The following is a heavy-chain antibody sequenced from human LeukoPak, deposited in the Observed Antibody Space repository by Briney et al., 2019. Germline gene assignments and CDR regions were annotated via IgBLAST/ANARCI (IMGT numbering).Heavy chain of an antibody. Sequence: PSETLSLTCTVSGGSFGSYYWSWIRQAPGKGLEWIGYIYYTGNTNYNPSLKSRVTITIDTSKHQFSLKLSSVTAADTAVYYCATKEFYYYDSSGAFDIWGQGTMVTVSS. CDR2: IYYTGNT. D-gene: IGHD3-22*01. CDR1: GGSFGSYY. CDR3: ATKEFYYYDSSGAFDI. J-gene: IGHJ3*02. V-gene: IGHV4-59*08.